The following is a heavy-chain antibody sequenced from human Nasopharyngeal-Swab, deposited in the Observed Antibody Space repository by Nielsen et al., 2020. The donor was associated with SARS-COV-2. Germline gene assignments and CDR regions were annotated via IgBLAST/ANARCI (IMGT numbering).Heavy chain of an antibody. J-gene: IGHJ4*02. Sequence: GESLKISCAASGFTLSQYGMHWVRQAPGKGLEWAAAISYDGNTKYYADSAKGRFTISRDSAKNALYLEMNSLRPEDTAVYYCARDDGSLGDSWGQGTLVTVSS. CDR2: ISYDGNTK. CDR1: GFTLSQYG. V-gene: IGHV3-30*03. D-gene: IGHD3-10*01. CDR3: ARDDGSLGDS.